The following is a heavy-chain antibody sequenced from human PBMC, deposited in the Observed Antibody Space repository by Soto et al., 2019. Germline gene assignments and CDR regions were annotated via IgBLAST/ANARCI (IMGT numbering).Heavy chain of an antibody. CDR1: GFAFPNAW. Sequence: GGSLRLSCAASGFAFPNAWMNWVRQAPGKGLEWVGRIKSTIDGGTTDYAEPVKGRFAISRDDSNNMVYLQMSSLRSEDTAVYYCARDLEMATTRGFYYFDYWGQGTLVTVSS. D-gene: IGHD5-12*01. CDR3: ARDLEMATTRGFYYFDY. V-gene: IGHV3-15*07. CDR2: IKSTIDGGTT. J-gene: IGHJ4*02.